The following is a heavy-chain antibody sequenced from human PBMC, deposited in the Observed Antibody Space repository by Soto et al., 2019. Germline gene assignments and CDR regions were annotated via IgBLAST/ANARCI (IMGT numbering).Heavy chain of an antibody. V-gene: IGHV4-59*01. CDR2: IYYSGRT. CDR1: DGSISGYC. J-gene: IGHJ5*02. Sequence: LVPMSVTWSVADGSISGYCWSWIRKHTGKGLEWIGYIYYSGRTNYNPSLKSRVTISVDTSKNQFSLKLNSVAAADTAVYYCARGYCSSTICYIWDNWFDPWGQGTLVTVSS. CDR3: ARGYCSSTICYIWDNWFDP. D-gene: IGHD2-2*02.